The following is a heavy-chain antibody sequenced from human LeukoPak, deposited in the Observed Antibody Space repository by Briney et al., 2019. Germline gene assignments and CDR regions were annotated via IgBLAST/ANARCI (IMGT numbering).Heavy chain of an antibody. CDR3: TTGIVVVITPGY. J-gene: IGHJ4*02. CDR1: GFTFSNAW. V-gene: IGHV3-15*01. D-gene: IGHD3-22*01. CDR2: IKSKTDGGTT. Sequence: SGGSLRLSCAASGFTFSNAWMSWVRQAPGKGLEWVGRIKSKTDGGTTDYAAPVKGRFTISRDDSKNTLYLQMNSLKTEDTAVYYCTTGIVVVITPGYWGQGTLVTVSS.